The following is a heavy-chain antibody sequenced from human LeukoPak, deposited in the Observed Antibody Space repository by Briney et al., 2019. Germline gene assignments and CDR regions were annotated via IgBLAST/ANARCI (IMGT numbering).Heavy chain of an antibody. CDR2: INPNSGGT. J-gene: IGHJ4*02. CDR1: GYTFTGYY. Sequence: ASVKVSCKASGYTFTGYYMHWVRQAPGQGLEWMGRINPNSGGTNYAQKFQGRVTMTRDTSISTAYMELSRLRSEDTAVYYCARSRYCSGGSCYPTMGYWGQGTLVTVSS. CDR3: ARSRYCSGGSCYPTMGY. D-gene: IGHD2-15*01. V-gene: IGHV1-2*06.